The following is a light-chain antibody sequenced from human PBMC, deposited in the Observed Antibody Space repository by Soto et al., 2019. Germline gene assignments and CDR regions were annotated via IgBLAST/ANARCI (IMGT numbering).Light chain of an antibody. J-gene: IGLJ1*01. CDR2: RND. CDR3: AAWDDSLSAYV. V-gene: IGLV1-47*01. CDR1: SSNIGSNY. Sequence: QSVLTQPASASGTPGQSVTISCSGSSSNIGSNYVFWYQHLQGTAPKLLIHRNDQRPSGVPDRFSGSVSGTSAYLATSGLRSEDEATYYCAAWDDSLSAYVFGTGTKVTVL.